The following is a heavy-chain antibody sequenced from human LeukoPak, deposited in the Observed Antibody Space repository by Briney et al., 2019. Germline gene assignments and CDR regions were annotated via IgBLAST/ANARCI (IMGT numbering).Heavy chain of an antibody. CDR3: ARDPPQYDFWSGYLDRGAFDI. Sequence: PGRSLRLSCAASGFTFSSYGMHWVRQAPGKGLEWVAVIWYEGSNKYNADSVKGRFTISRDNSKNTLYLQMNSLRAEDTAVYYCARDPPQYDFWSGYLDRGAFDIWGQGTMVTVSS. J-gene: IGHJ3*02. CDR2: IWYEGSNK. V-gene: IGHV3-33*01. D-gene: IGHD3-3*01. CDR1: GFTFSSYG.